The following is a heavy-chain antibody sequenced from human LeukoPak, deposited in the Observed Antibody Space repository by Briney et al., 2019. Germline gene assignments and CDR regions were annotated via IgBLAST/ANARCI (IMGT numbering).Heavy chain of an antibody. CDR1: GGSFSGYY. V-gene: IGHV4-34*01. J-gene: IGHJ6*02. CDR3: ASSGWYPYYYYGMGV. D-gene: IGHD6-19*01. CDR2: INHSGST. Sequence: SETLSLTCAVYGGSFSGYYWSWIRQPPGKGLEWIGEINHSGSTNYNPSLKSRVTISVDTSKNQFSLKLSSVTAADTAVYYCASSGWYPYYYYGMGVWGQGTTVTVSS.